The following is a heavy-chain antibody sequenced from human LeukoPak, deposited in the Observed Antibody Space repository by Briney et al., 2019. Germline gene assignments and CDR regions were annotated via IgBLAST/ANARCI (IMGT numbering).Heavy chain of an antibody. D-gene: IGHD6-13*01. V-gene: IGHV4-31*11. J-gene: IGHJ6*02. CDR1: GGSIRSGGYY. CDR3: ARESYPTSSWFHYGLDV. CDR2: IYYDGST. Sequence: PSQTLSLTCAVSGGSIRSGGYYWTWIRQHPGKGLEWIGYIYYDGSTDYNPSLKSRVTISVDTSKNQFSLRLSSVTAADTAVYYCARESYPTSSWFHYGLDVWGQGTTVTVSS.